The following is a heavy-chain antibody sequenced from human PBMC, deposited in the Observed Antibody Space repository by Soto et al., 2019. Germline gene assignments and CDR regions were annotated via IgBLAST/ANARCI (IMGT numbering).Heavy chain of an antibody. CDR2: IDPSDSYT. J-gene: IGHJ4*02. Sequence: AGESLKISCQGSGYSFTSYWISWVRQMPGKGLEWMGRIDPSDSYTNYSPSFQGHVTISADKSISTAYLQWSSLKASDTAMYYCASYYYDSSGYLDYWGQGTLVTVSS. CDR3: ASYYYDSSGYLDY. CDR1: GYSFTSYW. V-gene: IGHV5-10-1*01. D-gene: IGHD3-22*01.